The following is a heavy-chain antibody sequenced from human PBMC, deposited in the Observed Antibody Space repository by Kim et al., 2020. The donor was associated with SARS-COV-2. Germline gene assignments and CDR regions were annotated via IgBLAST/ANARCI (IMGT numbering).Heavy chain of an antibody. D-gene: IGHD2-15*01. CDR1: GFTFSSYD. CDR2: IGTAGDT. J-gene: IGHJ6*02. Sequence: GGSLRLSCAASGFTFSSYDMYWVRQATGKGLEWVSAIGTAGDTYYPGSVKGRFTISRENAKNSLYLQMNSLRAGDTAVYYCARGGYCSGGSCPTPYGMDVWGQGTTVTVSS. CDR3: ARGGYCSGGSCPTPYGMDV. V-gene: IGHV3-13*04.